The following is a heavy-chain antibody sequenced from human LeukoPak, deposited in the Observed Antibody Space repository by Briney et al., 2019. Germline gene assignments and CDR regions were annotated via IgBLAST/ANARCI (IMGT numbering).Heavy chain of an antibody. Sequence: SETLSLTCTVSGGSISSSSYYWGWIRQPPGKGLEWIGSIYYSGSTNYNPSLKSRVTISLDTSKNQFSLKLTSVTAADTAFYYCAKSGSYYGSTSGWGQGTLVTVSP. J-gene: IGHJ4*02. CDR3: AKSGSYYGSTSG. V-gene: IGHV4-39*07. CDR2: IYYSGST. CDR1: GGSISSSSYY. D-gene: IGHD3-10*01.